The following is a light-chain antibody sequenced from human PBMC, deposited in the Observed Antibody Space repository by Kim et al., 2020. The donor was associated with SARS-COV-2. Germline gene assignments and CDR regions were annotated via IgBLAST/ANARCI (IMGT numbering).Light chain of an antibody. CDR3: MIWPRNAVL. V-gene: IGLV5-37*01. CDR2: YFSDSDK. Sequence: TRTSPNDISVGSTNVYWFQQKPGGPPRYLLYYFSDSDKGQGSGVPSRFSGSKDASANTGILLISGLQSEDEADYYCMIWPRNAVLFGGGTQLTVL. CDR1: NDISVGSTN. J-gene: IGLJ2*01.